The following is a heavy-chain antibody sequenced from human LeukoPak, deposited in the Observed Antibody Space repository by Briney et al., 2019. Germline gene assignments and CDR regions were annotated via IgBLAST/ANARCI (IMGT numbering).Heavy chain of an antibody. Sequence: SETLSLTCAVYGGSFSGYYWSWIRQPPGKGLEWIGEINHSGSTNYNPSLKSRVTISVDTSKNQFSLKLSSVTAADTAVYYCARGWGDYGGPIGFDYWGQGTLVTVSS. CDR1: GGSFSGYY. D-gene: IGHD4-23*01. CDR2: INHSGST. V-gene: IGHV4-34*01. J-gene: IGHJ4*02. CDR3: ARGWGDYGGPIGFDY.